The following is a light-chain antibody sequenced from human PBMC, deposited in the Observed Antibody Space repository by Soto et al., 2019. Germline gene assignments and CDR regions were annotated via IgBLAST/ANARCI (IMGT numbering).Light chain of an antibody. Sequence: EIVMTQSPATLSVSPGERVTLSCRASQSVSSRLAWYQQKPGQSPRLLIYDASNRATGIPARFSGSGSGTDFTLTISSLEPEDFAVYYCQQRSNWPLTFGGGTKVDIK. CDR3: QQRSNWPLT. V-gene: IGKV3-11*01. CDR2: DAS. CDR1: QSVSSR. J-gene: IGKJ4*01.